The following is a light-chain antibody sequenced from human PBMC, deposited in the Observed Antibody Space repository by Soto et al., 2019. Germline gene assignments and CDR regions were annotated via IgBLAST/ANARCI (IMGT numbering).Light chain of an antibody. CDR2: GAS. CDR1: QSVNSN. J-gene: IGKJ4*01. Sequence: EKVMTQSPAALSVSPGERATLSCRASQSVNSNLAWYQQKPGQAPRLLLYGASTRATGIPARFSGSASGTEFTLTISILQSEDSAVYYCQPYNDWPLTFGGGTKVEIK. CDR3: QPYNDWPLT. V-gene: IGKV3-15*01.